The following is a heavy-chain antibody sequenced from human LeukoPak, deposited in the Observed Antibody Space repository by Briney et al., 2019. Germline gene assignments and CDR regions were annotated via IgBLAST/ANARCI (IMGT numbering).Heavy chain of an antibody. D-gene: IGHD5-12*01. J-gene: IGHJ4*02. V-gene: IGHV3-30*01. CDR2: ISYDGSNK. Sequence: VAVISYDGSNKYYADSVKGRFTISRDNSKNTLYLQMNSLRAEDTAVYYCARGEWLQGEFDYWGQGTLVTVSS. CDR3: ARGEWLQGEFDY.